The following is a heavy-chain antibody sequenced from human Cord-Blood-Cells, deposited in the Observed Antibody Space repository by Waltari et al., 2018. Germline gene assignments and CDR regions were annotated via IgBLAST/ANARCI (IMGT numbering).Heavy chain of an antibody. Sequence: QVQLQQWGAGLLKPSETMSLTCAVYGGSFSGYYWSWIRQPPGKGLEWIGEINHSGSTNYNPSLKSRVTISVDTSKNQFSRKLSYVTAADTAVYYCARAAGAFDIWGQGTMVTVSS. D-gene: IGHD3-10*01. V-gene: IGHV4-34*01. CDR3: ARAAGAFDI. J-gene: IGHJ3*02. CDR2: INHSGST. CDR1: GGSFSGYY.